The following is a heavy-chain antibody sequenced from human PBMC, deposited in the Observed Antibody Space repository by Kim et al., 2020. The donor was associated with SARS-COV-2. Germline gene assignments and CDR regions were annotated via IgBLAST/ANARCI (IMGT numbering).Heavy chain of an antibody. Sequence: QKFQGRVTITADKSTSTAYMELSSLRSEDTAVYYCARDGLYGDSTWGDYWGQGTLVTVSS. CDR3: ARDGLYGDSTWGDY. D-gene: IGHD4-17*01. J-gene: IGHJ4*02. V-gene: IGHV1-69*04.